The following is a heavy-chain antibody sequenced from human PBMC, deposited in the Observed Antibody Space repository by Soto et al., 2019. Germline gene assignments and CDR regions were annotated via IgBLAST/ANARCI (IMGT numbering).Heavy chain of an antibody. D-gene: IGHD7-27*01. CDR1: GGSFSGYY. Sequence: PSETLSLTCAVYGGSFSGYYWNWIRQPPGKGLEWIGEINHSGSTNYNPSLKSRVTISVDTSKNQFSLKLSSVTAADTAVYYCARGWGRIFDYWGQGTLVNVSS. CDR2: INHSGST. J-gene: IGHJ4*02. V-gene: IGHV4-34*01. CDR3: ARGWGRIFDY.